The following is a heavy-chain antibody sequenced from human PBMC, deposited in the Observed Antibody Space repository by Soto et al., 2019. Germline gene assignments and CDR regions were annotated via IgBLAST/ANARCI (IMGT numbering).Heavy chain of an antibody. CDR2: ISAYNGNT. CDR1: GYTFTSQC. Sequence: DLAKVFRTPAGYTFTSQCRNWEREASGHGIEWMGWISAYNGNTNYAQKLQGRVTMTTDTSTSTAHMELRSLRSDDTAVYYCSRDVGATISDAFDIWGQGTKVTGSS. J-gene: IGHJ3*02. CDR3: SRDVGATISDAFDI. V-gene: IGHV1-18*01. D-gene: IGHD1-26*01.